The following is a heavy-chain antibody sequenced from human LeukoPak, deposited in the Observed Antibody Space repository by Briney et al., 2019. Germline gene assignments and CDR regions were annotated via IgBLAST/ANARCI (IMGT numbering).Heavy chain of an antibody. CDR3: AKDRYSYVDYDAFDI. CDR2: ISGSGGST. CDR1: GFTFSSYA. J-gene: IGHJ3*02. V-gene: IGHV3-23*01. D-gene: IGHD5-18*01. Sequence: PGGSLRLSCAASGFTFSSYAMSWVRQAPGKGLEWVSTISGSGGSTYYADSVKGRFTISRDNSKNTLYLQMNSLRAEDTAVYYCAKDRYSYVDYDAFDIWGQGTMVTVSS.